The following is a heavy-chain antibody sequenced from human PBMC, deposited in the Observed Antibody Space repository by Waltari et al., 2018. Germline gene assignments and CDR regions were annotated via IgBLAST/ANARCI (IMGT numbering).Heavy chain of an antibody. CDR1: GDFPSDDY. CDR3: ARLPTKYFDCLGWGFFDQ. V-gene: IGHV4-59*08. Sequence: HVQLQESGPGLVKPSETLSLTCSVSGDFPSDDYWTWIRQAPGKGLEWIAYRRNTGATNVTPSLESRVTLSADTSKEQFSLRLTSVAAADTAVYFCARLPTKYFDCLGWGFFDQWGQGILVTVSS. J-gene: IGHJ4*02. CDR2: RRNTGAT. D-gene: IGHD3-9*01.